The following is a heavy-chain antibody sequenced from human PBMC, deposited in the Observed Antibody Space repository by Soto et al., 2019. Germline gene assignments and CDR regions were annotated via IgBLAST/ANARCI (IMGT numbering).Heavy chain of an antibody. CDR2: INHSGST. D-gene: IGHD3-9*01. V-gene: IGHV4-34*01. CDR1: GGSFSGYY. Sequence: QVQLQQWGAGLLKPSETLSLTCAVYGGSFSGYYWSWIRQPPGKGLEWIGEINHSGSTNYNPSLKSRVTISVDTPKNQFSLKLSSVTAADTAVYYCAYGSRDILTGYSPDFDYWGQGTLVTVSS. J-gene: IGHJ4*02. CDR3: AYGSRDILTGYSPDFDY.